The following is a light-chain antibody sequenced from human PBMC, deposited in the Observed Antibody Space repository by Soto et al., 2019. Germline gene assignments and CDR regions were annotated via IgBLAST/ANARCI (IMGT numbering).Light chain of an antibody. V-gene: IGKV1-5*03. CDR3: QQYYGAWT. CDR1: HTIHNW. Sequence: DFQMTQSPSTLSASVGDRVTITCRASHTIHNWLAWFQQQSGKAPKLLIYRASSLESGVPSRFSGSASGTEFTLTISGLQPDDSATYYCQQYYGAWTFGQGTKVEVK. CDR2: RAS. J-gene: IGKJ1*01.